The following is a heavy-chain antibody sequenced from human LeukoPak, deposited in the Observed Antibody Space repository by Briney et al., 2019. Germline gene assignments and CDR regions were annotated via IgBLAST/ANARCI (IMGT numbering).Heavy chain of an antibody. D-gene: IGHD6-6*01. CDR2: INHSGST. J-gene: IGHJ4*02. Sequence: SETLSLTCAVYGGSFSGYYWSWIRQPPGKGLEWIGEINHSGSTNYNPSLKSRVTISVDTSKNQFSLKLSSVTAADTAVYYCARGHDHPSIAARRDLDYWGQGTLVTVSS. CDR1: GGSFSGYY. CDR3: ARGHDHPSIAARRDLDY. V-gene: IGHV4-34*01.